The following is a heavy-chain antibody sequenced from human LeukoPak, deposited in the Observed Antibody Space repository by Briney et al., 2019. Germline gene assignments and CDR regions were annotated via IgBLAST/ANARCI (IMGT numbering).Heavy chain of an antibody. CDR3: ARDYQAAAADSFDY. Sequence: GGSLRLSCAASGFTFSSYAMSWVRQAPGKGLEWVSSISSSSSYISYADSLKGRFTISRDNAKNSLYLQMNSLRAEDTAVYYCARDYQAAAADSFDYWGQGTLVTVSS. CDR2: ISSSSSYI. J-gene: IGHJ4*02. CDR1: GFTFSSYA. V-gene: IGHV3-21*01. D-gene: IGHD6-13*01.